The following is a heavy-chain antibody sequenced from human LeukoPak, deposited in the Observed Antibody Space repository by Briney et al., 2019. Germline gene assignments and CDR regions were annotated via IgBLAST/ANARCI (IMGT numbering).Heavy chain of an antibody. Sequence: GGSLRLSCAASGFTFSSYAMSWVRQAPGKGLEWVSAISGSGGSTYYADSVKGRFTISRDNSKNTLYLQMNSLRAEDTAVYYCARDNVDTAMVTDSNWFDPWGQGTLVTVSS. CDR3: ARDNVDTAMVTDSNWFDP. CDR2: ISGSGGST. D-gene: IGHD5-18*01. V-gene: IGHV3-23*01. CDR1: GFTFSSYA. J-gene: IGHJ5*02.